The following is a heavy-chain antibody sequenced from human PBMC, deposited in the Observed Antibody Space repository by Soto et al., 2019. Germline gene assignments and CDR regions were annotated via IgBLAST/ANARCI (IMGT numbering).Heavy chain of an antibody. Sequence: QVQLVESGGGVVQPGRSLRLSCAASGFTFSSYAMHWVRQAPGKGLEWVAVISYDGSNKYYADSVKGRVTISRDNSKNTLYLQMNSLRAEDTAVYYCARDPMGRYYGSGRYYLDYWGQGTLVTVSS. D-gene: IGHD3-10*01. V-gene: IGHV3-30-3*01. J-gene: IGHJ4*02. CDR3: ARDPMGRYYGSGRYYLDY. CDR1: GFTFSSYA. CDR2: ISYDGSNK.